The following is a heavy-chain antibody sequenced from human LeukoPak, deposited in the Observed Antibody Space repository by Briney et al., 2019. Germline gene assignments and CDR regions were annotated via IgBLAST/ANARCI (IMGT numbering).Heavy chain of an antibody. CDR3: ARVDTDNYYYYYGMDV. CDR1: GGTFSSYA. D-gene: IGHD5-18*01. J-gene: IGHJ6*02. V-gene: IGHV1-69*04. Sequence: ASVKVSCKASGGTFSSYAISWVRQAPGQGLEWKGRIIPILGIANYAQKFQGRVTITADKSTSTAYMELSSLRSEDTAVYYCARVDTDNYYYYYGMDVWGQGTTVTVSS. CDR2: IIPILGIA.